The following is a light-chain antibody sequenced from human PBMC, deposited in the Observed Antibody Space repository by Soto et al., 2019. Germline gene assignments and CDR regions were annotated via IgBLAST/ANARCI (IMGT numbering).Light chain of an antibody. V-gene: IGKV1-39*01. CDR1: QSISNY. Sequence: DMEMTQSPSSLSASVGDRVTITCRASQSISNYLNWYQHKPGKVPKLLIYAASRCQSGVPTRFSGSGSGTYFTLTINSQEPEDFASYYCQQSYGTPLTFGGGTKIEIK. J-gene: IGKJ4*01. CDR2: AAS. CDR3: QQSYGTPLT.